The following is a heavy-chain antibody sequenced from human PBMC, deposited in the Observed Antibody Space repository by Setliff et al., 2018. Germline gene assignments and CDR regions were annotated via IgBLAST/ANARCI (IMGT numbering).Heavy chain of an antibody. CDR3: AREGPESDSSGYMDV. J-gene: IGHJ6*03. V-gene: IGHV4-34*01. Sequence: PSETLSLTCDVYDGAFSTYYWTWIRQPPGKGLEWIGDMHQSGRINFNPSLKSRVTMSADPSKNRFSLKVTSVTAADTAVYYCAREGPESDSSGYMDVWGQGTTVTVSS. CDR2: MHQSGRI. D-gene: IGHD3-22*01. CDR1: DGAFSTYY.